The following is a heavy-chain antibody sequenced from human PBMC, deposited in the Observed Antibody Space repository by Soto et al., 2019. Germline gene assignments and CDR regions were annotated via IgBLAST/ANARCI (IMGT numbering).Heavy chain of an antibody. V-gene: IGHV1-2*02. CDR3: ARGGDDNYYDSSGYYYYYYGMDV. J-gene: IGHJ6*02. Sequence: QVQLVQSGAEVKKPGASMKVSCKASVYTFTGYYMHWVRQAPGQGLEWMGWINPNSGGTNYAQKFQGRVTMTRDTSISTAYMELSRLRSDDTAVYYCARGGDDNYYDSSGYYYYYYGMDVWGQGTTVTVSS. D-gene: IGHD3-22*01. CDR2: INPNSGGT. CDR1: VYTFTGYY.